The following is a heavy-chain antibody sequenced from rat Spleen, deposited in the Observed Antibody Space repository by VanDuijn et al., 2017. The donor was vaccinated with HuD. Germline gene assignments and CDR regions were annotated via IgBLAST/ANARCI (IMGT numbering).Heavy chain of an antibody. V-gene: IGHV5-22*01. CDR3: TTGLH. D-gene: IGHD4-1*01. CDR2: ISYEGSNT. CDR1: GFTFSDYY. Sequence: EVQLVESGGGLVQPGRSLKVSCAASGFTFSDYYMIWVRQAPKKGLEWVASISYEGSNTYYGDSVKGRFTISRDNTKSTLYLQKDSLGSEGTATYYCTTGLHWGQGVMVTVSS. J-gene: IGHJ2*01.